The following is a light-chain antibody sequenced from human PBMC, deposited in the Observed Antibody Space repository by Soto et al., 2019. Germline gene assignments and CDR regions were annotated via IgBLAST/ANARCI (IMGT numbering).Light chain of an antibody. CDR2: AAS. J-gene: IGKJ1*01. CDR3: QQSYSTTWT. V-gene: IGKV1-39*01. Sequence: DIQMTQSPSSLSESAGDRVTITCRASQGISTYLNWYQQKPGEAPKLLIYAASSLQSGVPSRFSGSGSETDFTLTISSLQPEDFATYSCQQSYSTTWTFGQGTKVEIQ. CDR1: QGISTY.